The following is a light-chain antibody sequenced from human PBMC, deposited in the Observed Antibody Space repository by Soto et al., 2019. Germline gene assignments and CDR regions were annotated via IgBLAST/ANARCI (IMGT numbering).Light chain of an antibody. CDR1: NSNIGNNY. V-gene: IGLV1-51*01. J-gene: IGLJ1*01. CDR2: DNN. CDR3: GTWDSSLSAYV. Sequence: QSTPTQPPSASAAPGQKVTISCPGSNSNIGNNYVSWYQQLPGTAPKLLIYDNNKRPSGIPDRFSGSKSGTSATLGITGLQTGDEADYYCGTWDSSLSAYVFGTGTKVTAL.